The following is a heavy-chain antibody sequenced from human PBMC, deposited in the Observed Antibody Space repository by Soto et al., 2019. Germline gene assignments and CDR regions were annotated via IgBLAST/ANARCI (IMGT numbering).Heavy chain of an antibody. V-gene: IGHV4-30-2*01. D-gene: IGHD1-20*01. CDR2: IYHSGST. Sequence: PSETLSLTCAVSGGSISSGGYSWSWIRQPPGKGLEWIGYIYHSGSTYYNPSLKSRVTISVDRSKNQFSLKLSSVTAADTAVYYCARGGVTGTYYYYYGMDVWGQGATVTVS. J-gene: IGHJ6*02. CDR3: ARGGVTGTYYYYYGMDV. CDR1: GGSISSGGYS.